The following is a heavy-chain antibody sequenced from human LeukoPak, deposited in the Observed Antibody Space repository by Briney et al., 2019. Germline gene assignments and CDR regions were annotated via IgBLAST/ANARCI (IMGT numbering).Heavy chain of an antibody. CDR1: GFTFDDYA. V-gene: IGHV3-9*03. D-gene: IGHD4-17*01. CDR2: ISWNSGSI. Sequence: GGSLRLSCAASGFTFDDYAMHWVRQAPGKGLEWVSGISWNSGSIGYADSVKGRFTISRDNAKNSLYPQMNSLRAEDMALYYCAKDITTVTTNAFDIWGQGTMVTVSS. J-gene: IGHJ3*02. CDR3: AKDITTVTTNAFDI.